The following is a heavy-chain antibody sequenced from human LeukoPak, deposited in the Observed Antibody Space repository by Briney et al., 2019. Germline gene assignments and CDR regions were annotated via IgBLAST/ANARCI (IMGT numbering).Heavy chain of an antibody. CDR1: GFTFSISW. Sequence: GGSLRLSCVASGFTFSISWMHWVRQAPGKGLVWVSRINYDGSTTDYADSVKGRFTISRDNAKNTLYLQMSSLRVEDTAVYYCAREVTTLTTFGFDYWGQGTLVTVSS. CDR3: AREVTTLTTFGFDY. CDR2: INYDGSTT. J-gene: IGHJ4*02. D-gene: IGHD4-17*01. V-gene: IGHV3-74*01.